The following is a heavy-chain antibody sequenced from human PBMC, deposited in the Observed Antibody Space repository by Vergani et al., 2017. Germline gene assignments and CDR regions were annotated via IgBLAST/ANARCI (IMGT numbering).Heavy chain of an antibody. D-gene: IGHD3-10*01. Sequence: QVQLVQSGAEVKKPGSSLKVSCKTSGDTFSPYAITWVRQAPGQGLEWMGAIIPIFNTTNCAQKFQDRVTFTAENSTGTAYMDLSSLQLEDTAIYYCARSGLWVGDLPPSFDFWGQGTPVTVSS. V-gene: IGHV1-69*06. J-gene: IGHJ4*02. CDR2: IIPIFNTT. CDR1: GDTFSPYA. CDR3: ARSGLWVGDLPPSFDF.